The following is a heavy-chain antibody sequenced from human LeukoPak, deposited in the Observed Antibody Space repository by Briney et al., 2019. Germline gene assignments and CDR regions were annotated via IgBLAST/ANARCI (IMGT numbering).Heavy chain of an antibody. J-gene: IGHJ3*02. V-gene: IGHV3-9*01. D-gene: IGHD6-19*01. CDR1: GFTFSSHG. Sequence: SGGSLRLSCAASGFTFSSHGMNWVRQAPGKGLEWVSGISWNSGSIGYADSVKGRFTISRDNAKNSLYLQMNSLRAEDTALYYCASAPYSSGRWRGGDAFDIWGQGTMVTVSS. CDR2: ISWNSGSI. CDR3: ASAPYSSGRWRGGDAFDI.